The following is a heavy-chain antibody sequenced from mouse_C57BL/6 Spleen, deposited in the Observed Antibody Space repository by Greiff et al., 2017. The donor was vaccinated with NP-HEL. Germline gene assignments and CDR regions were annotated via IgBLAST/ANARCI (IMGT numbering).Heavy chain of an antibody. D-gene: IGHD1-1*01. V-gene: IGHV1-52*01. J-gene: IGHJ4*01. CDR3: AREGSSHYYAMDY. CDR1: GYTFTSYW. CDR2: IDPSDSET. Sequence: VQLQQSGAELVRPGSSVKLSCKASGYTFTSYWMHWVKQRPIQGLEWIGNIDPSDSETHYNQKFKDKATLTVDKSSSTAYMQLSSLTSEDSAVYYCAREGSSHYYAMDYWGQGTSVTVSS.